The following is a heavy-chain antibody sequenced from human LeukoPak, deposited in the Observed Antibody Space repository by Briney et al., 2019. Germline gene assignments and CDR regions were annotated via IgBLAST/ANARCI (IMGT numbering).Heavy chain of an antibody. D-gene: IGHD6-19*01. Sequence: GASVKVSCKASRHTFTVWHIHWVRQAPGQGLEWMGWINPNSGGTNYAQKFQARVTMTRDTSISTAYMDLTRLRSDDTAVYYCARDWDSNGCLDYWGQGTLVTVSS. CDR3: ARDWDSNGCLDY. CDR1: RHTFTVWH. CDR2: INPNSGGT. J-gene: IGHJ4*02. V-gene: IGHV1-2*02.